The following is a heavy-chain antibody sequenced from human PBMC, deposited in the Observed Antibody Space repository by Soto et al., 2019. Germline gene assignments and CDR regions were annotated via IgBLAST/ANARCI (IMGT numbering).Heavy chain of an antibody. V-gene: IGHV1-2*04. D-gene: IGHD2-21*02. Sequence: ASVKVSCKASGYTFTGYYMHWVRQAPGQGLEWMGWINPNSGGTNYAQKFQGWVTMTRDTSISTAYMELSRLRSDDTAVYYCARGGPVVVTAIINWFDPWGQGTLVTVSS. CDR3: ARGGPVVVTAIINWFDP. CDR1: GYTFTGYY. J-gene: IGHJ5*02. CDR2: INPNSGGT.